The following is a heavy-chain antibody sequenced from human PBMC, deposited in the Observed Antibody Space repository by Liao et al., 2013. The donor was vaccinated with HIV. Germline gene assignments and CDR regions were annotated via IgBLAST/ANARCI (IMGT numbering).Heavy chain of an antibody. CDR2: IHHNGRT. J-gene: IGHJ6*03. CDR3: AKGVPAHRVSPYYYMDV. Sequence: QMHLQESGPGLVKPSETLSLTCTVSSDSITSYYWTWIRQPPGKGLEWIGYIHHNGRTDSSPSLKSRLILSLDTSKNQVSLNLTSLTAADTAVYYCAKGVPAHRVSPYYYMDVWGKGTTVTVSS. D-gene: IGHD2-2*01. CDR1: SDSITSYY. V-gene: IGHV4-59*01.